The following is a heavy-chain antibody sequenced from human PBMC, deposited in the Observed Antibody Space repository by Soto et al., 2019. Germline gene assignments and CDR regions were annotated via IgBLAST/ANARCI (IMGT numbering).Heavy chain of an antibody. Sequence: VRQAPGKGLEWMGGFDPEDGETIYAQKFQGRVTMTEDTSTDTAYMELSSLRSEDTAVYYCATENCSGGSCYPDYWGQGTLVTVSS. CDR3: ATENCSGGSCYPDY. CDR2: FDPEDGET. J-gene: IGHJ4*02. V-gene: IGHV1-24*01. D-gene: IGHD2-15*01.